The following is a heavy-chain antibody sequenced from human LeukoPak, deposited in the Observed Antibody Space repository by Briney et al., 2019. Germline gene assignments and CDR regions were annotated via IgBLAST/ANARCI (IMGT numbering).Heavy chain of an antibody. J-gene: IGHJ2*01. V-gene: IGHV4-61*02. D-gene: IGHD3-22*01. CDR1: GGSISSGSYY. CDR3: ARIAPFYWYLDL. Sequence: SSETLSLTCTVSGGSISSGSYYWSWIRQPAGKGLEWIGRIYTSGSTNYNPSLKSRVTISVDTSKNQFSLKLSSVTAADTAVYYCARIAPFYWYLDLWGRGTLVTVSS. CDR2: IYTSGST.